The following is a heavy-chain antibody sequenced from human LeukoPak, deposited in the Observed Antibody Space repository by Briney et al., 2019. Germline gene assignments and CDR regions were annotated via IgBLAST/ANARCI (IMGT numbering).Heavy chain of an antibody. J-gene: IGHJ5*02. Sequence: SVKVSCKASGGTFSSYAISWVRQAPGQGLEWMGRIIPILGIANYAQKFQGRVTITADKSTSTAYMELSSLRSEDTAVYYCARMFGYCSSTSCYFDRFDPWGQGTLVTVSS. D-gene: IGHD2-2*03. CDR3: ARMFGYCSSTSCYFDRFDP. V-gene: IGHV1-69*04. CDR2: IIPILGIA. CDR1: GGTFSSYA.